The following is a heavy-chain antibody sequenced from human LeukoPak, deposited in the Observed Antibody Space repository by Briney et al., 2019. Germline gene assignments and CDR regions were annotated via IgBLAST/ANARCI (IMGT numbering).Heavy chain of an antibody. J-gene: IGHJ4*02. CDR1: GFTFSSYS. V-gene: IGHV3-21*01. D-gene: IGHD6-19*01. CDR3: ARLSSGEAGY. CDR2: ISVDSSYI. Sequence: KSGGSLRLSCAASGFTFSSYSMNWVRQAPGKGLEWVSSISVDSSYIYYADSVKGRFTISRDNAKNSLYLQMNSLRAEDTAVYYCARLSSGEAGYWGQGTLVTVSS.